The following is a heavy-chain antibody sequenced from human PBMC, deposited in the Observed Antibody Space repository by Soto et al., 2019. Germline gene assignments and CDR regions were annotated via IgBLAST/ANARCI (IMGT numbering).Heavy chain of an antibody. Sequence: ASVKVSCKASGYTFSIYGITWVRQAPGEGLEWMGWINTYNGIRNYAQKLQGRLTMTTDTSTSTAYMELRSLRSDDTAVYYCVRRVRGEGHSYYYYYYMDVWGKGTTVTVSS. D-gene: IGHD3-10*01. CDR1: GYTFSIYG. CDR3: VRRVRGEGHSYYYYYYMDV. CDR2: INTYNGIR. V-gene: IGHV1-18*01. J-gene: IGHJ6*03.